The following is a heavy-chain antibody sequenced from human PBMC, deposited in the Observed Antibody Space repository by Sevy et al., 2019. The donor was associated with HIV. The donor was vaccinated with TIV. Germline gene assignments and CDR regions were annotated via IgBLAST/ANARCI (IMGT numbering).Heavy chain of an antibody. Sequence: SETLSLTCTVSGGSISSYYWSWIRQPPGKGLEWIGYIYYSGSTNYNPSPKSRVTISVDTSKNQFSLKLSSVTAADTAVYYCARGLPGAVAGISVKNWFDPWGQGTLVTVSS. V-gene: IGHV4-59*01. CDR3: ARGLPGAVAGISVKNWFDP. D-gene: IGHD6-19*01. J-gene: IGHJ5*02. CDR1: GGSISSYY. CDR2: IYYSGST.